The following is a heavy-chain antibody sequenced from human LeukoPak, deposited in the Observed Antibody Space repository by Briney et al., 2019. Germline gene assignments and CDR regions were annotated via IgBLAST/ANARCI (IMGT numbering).Heavy chain of an antibody. V-gene: IGHV1-69*05. CDR2: IIPIFGTA. CDR1: GGTFSSYT. D-gene: IGHD3-10*01. Sequence: SVKVSCKASGGTFSSYTISWVRQAPGQGLEWMGGIIPIFGTANYAQKFQGRVTITTDESTSTAYMELSSLRSEDTAVYYCASNYYGSGSLHYWGQGTLVTVSS. J-gene: IGHJ4*02. CDR3: ASNYYGSGSLHY.